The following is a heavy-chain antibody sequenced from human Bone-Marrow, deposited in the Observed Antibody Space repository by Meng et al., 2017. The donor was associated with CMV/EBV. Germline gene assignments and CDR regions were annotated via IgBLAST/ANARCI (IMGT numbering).Heavy chain of an antibody. CDR1: GFTFSSYS. CDR2: ISSSSSYI. CDR3: ARDVSTWIQQRAYGMDV. Sequence: GESLKISCAASGFTFSSYSMNWVRQAPGKGLEWVSSISSSSSYIYYADSVKGRFTISRDNAKNSLYLQMNSLRAEDTAVYYCARDVSTWIQQRAYGMDVWGQGPTVTFYS. D-gene: IGHD5-18*01. J-gene: IGHJ6*02. V-gene: IGHV3-21*01.